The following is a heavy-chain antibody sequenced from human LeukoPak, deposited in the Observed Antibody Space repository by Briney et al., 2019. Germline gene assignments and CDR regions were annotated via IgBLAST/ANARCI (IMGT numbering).Heavy chain of an antibody. D-gene: IGHD6-19*01. J-gene: IGHJ4*02. V-gene: IGHV3-23*01. Sequence: GGSLRLSCAASGFTFSSYAMSWVRQAPGKGLEWVSAISGSGDSTYYADSVKGRFTISRDNSKNTLYLQMNSLRAEDTAVYYCAKDLLIAVAGIDYWGQGTLVTASS. CDR2: ISGSGDST. CDR3: AKDLLIAVAGIDY. CDR1: GFTFSSYA.